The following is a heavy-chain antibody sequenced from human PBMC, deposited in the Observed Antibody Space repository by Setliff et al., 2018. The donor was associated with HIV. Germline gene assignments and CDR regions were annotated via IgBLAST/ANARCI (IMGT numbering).Heavy chain of an antibody. CDR3: ARALYTNLAHFDY. CDR2: FDPEDVET. Sequence: ASVKVSCKVSGYTLSELSMHWVRQAPGKGLEWMGGFDPEDVETIYAEKFQGRVTMTTDTSTSTAYMELRSLRSEDTAVYYCARALYTNLAHFDYLGQGTLVTVSS. J-gene: IGHJ4*02. D-gene: IGHD4-4*01. V-gene: IGHV1-24*01. CDR1: GYTLSELS.